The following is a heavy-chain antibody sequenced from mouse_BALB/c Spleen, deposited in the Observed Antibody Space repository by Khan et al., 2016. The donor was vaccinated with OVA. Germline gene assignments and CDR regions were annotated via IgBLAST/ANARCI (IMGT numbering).Heavy chain of an antibody. J-gene: IGHJ4*01. V-gene: IGHV1-4*01. Sequence: QVQLQQSGAELARPGASVKMSCKASGYTFTSHTMHWVKQRPGQGLEWIGYINPRSGYTNYNQKFNDKATLTADKSSSPAYMQLSSLTSEDSAVYYCARRTTEYAMDDWGQGTSVTVSS. CDR2: INPRSGYT. CDR3: ARRTTEYAMDD. D-gene: IGHD2-14*01. CDR1: GYTFTSHT.